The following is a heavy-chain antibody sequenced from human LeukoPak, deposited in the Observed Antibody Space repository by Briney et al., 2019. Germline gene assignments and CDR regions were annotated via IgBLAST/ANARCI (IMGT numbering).Heavy chain of an antibody. Sequence: GGSLRLSCAASGFTFTNYAMSWVRQAPGKGLEWVSAISYNGGSTYYSDSVKGRFTISRDNSKNTVYLQMNSLRGEDTAVYYCANPPTYGAYYYGMDVWGKGTTVTVSS. CDR1: GFTFTNYA. CDR2: ISYNGGST. CDR3: ANPPTYGAYYYGMDV. D-gene: IGHD3-16*01. J-gene: IGHJ6*04. V-gene: IGHV3-23*01.